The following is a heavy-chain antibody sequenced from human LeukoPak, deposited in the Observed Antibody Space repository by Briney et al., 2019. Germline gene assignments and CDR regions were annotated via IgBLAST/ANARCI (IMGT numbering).Heavy chain of an antibody. CDR1: GYTFTGDY. CDR2: IYANTGGT. J-gene: IGHJ5*02. V-gene: IGHV1-2*06. CDR3: AKVPPSIAAAGNWLGP. D-gene: IGHD6-13*01. Sequence: ASVWVSCKPSGYTFTGDYIHWVPHAPRQGLEWMGRIYANTGGTDYARKLQGSVNMTRDTSITTAYKELSRLTSDDTAIYYCAKVPPSIAAAGNWLGPWGQGALVTVSS.